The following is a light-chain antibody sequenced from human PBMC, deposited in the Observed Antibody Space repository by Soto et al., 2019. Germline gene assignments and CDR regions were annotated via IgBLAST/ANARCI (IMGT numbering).Light chain of an antibody. CDR1: QGISSY. J-gene: IGKJ3*01. V-gene: IGKV1-8*01. CDR2: AAS. Sequence: QSPSSFSASTGDRVTITCRASQGISSYLAWYQQKPGKAPKLLIYAASTLQSGVPSRFSGSGSGTDFTLTISCLQSEDFATYYCQQYYSYPRTFGPGTKVDIK. CDR3: QQYYSYPRT.